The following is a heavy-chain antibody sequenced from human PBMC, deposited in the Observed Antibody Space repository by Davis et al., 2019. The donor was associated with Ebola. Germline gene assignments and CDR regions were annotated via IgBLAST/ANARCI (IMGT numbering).Heavy chain of an antibody. J-gene: IGHJ4*02. D-gene: IGHD5-24*01. CDR2: ISSSAGTK. CDR3: TTDVGMATIFVDY. CDR1: GFTFSSYE. Sequence: GGSLRLSCAASGFTFSSYEMNWVRQAPGKGLEWVSYISSSAGTKYYADSVKGRFTLSRDNAKDSLYLQMNSLKTEDTAVYYCTTDVGMATIFVDYWGQGTLVTVSS. V-gene: IGHV3-48*03.